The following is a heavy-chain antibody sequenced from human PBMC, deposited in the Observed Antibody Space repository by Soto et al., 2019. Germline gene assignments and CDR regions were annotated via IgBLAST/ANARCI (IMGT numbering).Heavy chain of an antibody. CDR2: ISGSGGST. D-gene: IGHD2-21*02. CDR1: GLTSSRSA. Sequence: PGGSLRLSCEASGLTSSRSAMSWVRQAPGKGLEWVSAISGSGGSTYYADSVKGRFTISRDNSKNTLYLQMNSLRAEDTAVYYCAKDWVIVVVTEDAFDIWGQGTMVTVSS. J-gene: IGHJ3*02. CDR3: AKDWVIVVVTEDAFDI. V-gene: IGHV3-23*01.